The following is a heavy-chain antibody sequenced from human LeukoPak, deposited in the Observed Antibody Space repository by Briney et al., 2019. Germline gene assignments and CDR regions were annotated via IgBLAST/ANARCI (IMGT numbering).Heavy chain of an antibody. CDR3: ARASRPGGDSSGYDFDY. Sequence: PSETLSLTCTVSGDSISTYYWSWIRQSPEKGLEWIGSISYSGTTHYSPSLKSRVTISADMSKNQFSLQLSSVTAADTAVYFCARASRPGGDSSGYDFDYWGQGTLVTVSS. CDR2: ISYSGTT. V-gene: IGHV4-59*08. CDR1: GDSISTYY. D-gene: IGHD3-22*01. J-gene: IGHJ4*02.